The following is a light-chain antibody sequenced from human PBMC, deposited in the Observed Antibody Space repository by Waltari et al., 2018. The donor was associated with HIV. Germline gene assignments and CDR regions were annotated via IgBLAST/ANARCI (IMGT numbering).Light chain of an antibody. CDR3: QQSFDVPLI. CDR1: QSISFY. V-gene: IGKV1-39*01. J-gene: IGKJ3*01. CDR2: DAS. Sequence: DIQMPQSPSSLSASVGDRVTITCRASQSISFYLNWYQQKPGKAPTLLIYDASNLQSGLPSRFSGSGSGTEFTLTITNLQPEDFATYFCQQSFDVPLIFGPGTKVD.